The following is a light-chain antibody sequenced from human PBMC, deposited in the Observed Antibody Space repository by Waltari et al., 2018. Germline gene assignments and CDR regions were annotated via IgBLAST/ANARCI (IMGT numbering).Light chain of an antibody. V-gene: IGKV3-20*01. Sequence: EIVLTPSPGTLSLSLGERATVSCRASQGVSRALAWYQQKPGPAPRLLIYGSSTRATGIADRFSGSGSGTDFSLTISRLGPDDFAVYYCQHYLRLPVTFGQGTTVEI. CDR1: QGVSRA. CDR3: QHYLRLPVT. CDR2: GSS. J-gene: IGKJ1*01.